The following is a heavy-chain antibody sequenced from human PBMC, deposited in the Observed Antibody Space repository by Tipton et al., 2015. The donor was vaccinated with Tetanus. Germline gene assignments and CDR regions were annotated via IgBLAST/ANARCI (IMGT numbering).Heavy chain of an antibody. V-gene: IGHV4-39*02. CDR2: VHPRGST. CDR1: GVSISSSTYF. D-gene: IGHD6-19*01. CDR3: ARPIKQWLVPVDS. Sequence: GLVKPSETLSLTCAVSGVSISSSTYFWGWIRQPPGKGLEWIGEVHPRGSTNYNPSLKSRVTISLDTSKTHFYLNLSSVTAADTAVYYCARPIKQWLVPVDSWGQGTLVTVSS. J-gene: IGHJ4*02.